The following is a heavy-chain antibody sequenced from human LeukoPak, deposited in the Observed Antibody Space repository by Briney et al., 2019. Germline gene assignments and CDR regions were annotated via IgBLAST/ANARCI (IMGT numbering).Heavy chain of an antibody. CDR1: GVSISSYY. CDR2: IYYSGST. Sequence: PSETLSLTCTASGVSISSYYWSWIRQPPGKGLEWIGYIYYSGSTNYNPSLKSRVTISVDTSKNQFSLKLSSVTAADTAVYYCARRQLWQRYFGYWGQGTLVTVSS. V-gene: IGHV4-59*08. D-gene: IGHD5-18*01. CDR3: ARRQLWQRYFGY. J-gene: IGHJ4*02.